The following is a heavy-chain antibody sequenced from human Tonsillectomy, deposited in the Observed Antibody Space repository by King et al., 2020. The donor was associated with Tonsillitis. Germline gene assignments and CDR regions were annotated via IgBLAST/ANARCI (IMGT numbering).Heavy chain of an antibody. V-gene: IGHV3-30-3*01. J-gene: IGHJ3*02. Sequence: VQLVESGGGVVQPGRSLRLSCAASGFTFSSYAMHWVRQAPGKGLEWVAVISYDGSNKYYADSVKGRFTISRDNSKNTLYLQMNSLGAEDTAVYYCARDLGYCSSTSCYDAFDIWGQGTMVTVSS. CDR2: ISYDGSNK. CDR1: GFTFSSYA. CDR3: ARDLGYCSSTSCYDAFDI. D-gene: IGHD2-2*01.